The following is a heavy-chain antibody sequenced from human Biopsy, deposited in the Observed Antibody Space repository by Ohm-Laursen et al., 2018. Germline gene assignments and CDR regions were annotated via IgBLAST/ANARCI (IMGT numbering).Heavy chain of an antibody. CDR1: GDSINNYY. Sequence: GTLSLTCTVSGDSINNYYWSWIRQPTGKGLEWIGRLYTSGSPNYNLSLESRVTMSVDPSKNQFSLNLRSVTVADTAVYYCARGTGRYYVYGAFDIWGQGTVVTVSS. CDR2: LYTSGSP. V-gene: IGHV4-4*07. D-gene: IGHD1-26*01. CDR3: ARGTGRYYVYGAFDI. J-gene: IGHJ3*02.